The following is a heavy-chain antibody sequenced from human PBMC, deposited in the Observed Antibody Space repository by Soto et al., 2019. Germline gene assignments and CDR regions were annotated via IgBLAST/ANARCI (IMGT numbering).Heavy chain of an antibody. D-gene: IGHD4-4*01. CDR3: ARDSYTRY. V-gene: IGHV3-66*01. J-gene: IGHJ4*02. CDR2: IYNDGST. CDR1: GFIVSSSY. Sequence: GGSLRLSCAASGFIVSSSYMSWVRQAPGKGLEWVSIIYNDGSTYYADSVKGRFTISRDNSKNTLYLQILSLRAEDTAVYYSARDSYTRYWGQGTLVTVSS.